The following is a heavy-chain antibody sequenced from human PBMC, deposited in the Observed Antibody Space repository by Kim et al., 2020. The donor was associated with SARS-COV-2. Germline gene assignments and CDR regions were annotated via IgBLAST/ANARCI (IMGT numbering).Heavy chain of an antibody. Sequence: GGSLRLSCAASGFTFSSYAMHWVRQAPGKGLEWVAVISYDGSNKYYADSVKGRFTISRDNSKNTLYLQMNSLRAEDTAVYYCARELLGWFDPWGQGTLVTVSS. D-gene: IGHD3-16*01. CDR2: ISYDGSNK. J-gene: IGHJ5*02. CDR1: GFTFSSYA. V-gene: IGHV3-30*04. CDR3: ARELLGWFDP.